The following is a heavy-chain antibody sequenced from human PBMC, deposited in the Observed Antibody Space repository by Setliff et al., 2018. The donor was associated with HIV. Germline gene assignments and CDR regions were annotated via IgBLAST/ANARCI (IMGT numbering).Heavy chain of an antibody. V-gene: IGHV4-38-2*02. CDR2: IYHSGST. J-gene: IGHJ4*02. Sequence: PSETLSLTCALSGYSISNGYYWGWIRQPSGKGLEWIGSIYHSGSTFYNPSLRSRVTISVDTSQDQFSLRLTSVTAADTAVYYCARDHKYYYDSSGLDYWGQGTLVTVSS. CDR3: ARDHKYYYDSSGLDY. D-gene: IGHD3-22*01. CDR1: GYSISNGYY.